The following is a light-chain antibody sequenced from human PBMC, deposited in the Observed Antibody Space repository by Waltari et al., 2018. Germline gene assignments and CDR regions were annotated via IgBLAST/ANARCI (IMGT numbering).Light chain of an antibody. J-gene: IGKJ1*01. CDR3: QQYNIYPRT. CDR2: TAS. Sequence: IQMTQSPSTLNATVGDSVTIAYRARQTLHSWHNSWLDWYQHKPGKPPTLLVYTASTLGSGFPSRFSGSGSGTEFTLTINSLQPDDTATYYCQQYNIYPRTFGQGTKVEIK. CDR1: QTLHSWHNSW. V-gene: IGKV1-5*03.